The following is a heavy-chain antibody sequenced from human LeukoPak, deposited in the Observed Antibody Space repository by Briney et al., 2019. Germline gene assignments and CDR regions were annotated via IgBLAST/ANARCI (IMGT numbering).Heavy chain of an antibody. V-gene: IGHV3-30*18. CDR3: AKDRGEGMQDPLDY. CDR1: GFTFSSYG. CDR2: ISYDGSNK. D-gene: IGHD3-16*01. J-gene: IGHJ4*02. Sequence: GGSLRLSCAASGFTFSSYGMHWVRQAPGKGLEWVAVISYDGSNKYYADSVKGRFTISRDNSKNTLYLQMNSLRAEDTAVYYCAKDRGEGMQDPLDYWGQGTLVTVSS.